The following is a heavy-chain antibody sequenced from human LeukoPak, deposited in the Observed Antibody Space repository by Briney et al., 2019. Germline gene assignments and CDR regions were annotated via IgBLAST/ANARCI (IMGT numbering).Heavy chain of an antibody. V-gene: IGHV3-49*03. Sequence: GGSLRLSCTASGFTHGDYAMSWFRQASGKGLEWVIFFRSKAHGGTTQYAASAKGRFTLSRDDSKSIAYLQITSQKTEDTAVYYCTRTIYSSTWYAVFDYWGQGTLVTVSS. CDR3: TRTIYSSTWYAVFDY. CDR2: FRSKAHGGTT. J-gene: IGHJ4*02. D-gene: IGHD6-13*01. CDR1: GFTHGDYA.